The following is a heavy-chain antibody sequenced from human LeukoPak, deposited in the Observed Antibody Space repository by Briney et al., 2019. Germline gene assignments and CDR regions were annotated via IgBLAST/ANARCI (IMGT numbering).Heavy chain of an antibody. D-gene: IGHD2-2*01. CDR3: ARSRYCSSTSCYGFLDY. CDR2: IWYDGSNK. V-gene: IGHV3-33*01. J-gene: IGHJ4*02. Sequence: PGGSLRLSCAASGFTFSTYGMHWVRQDPGKGLQWMAVIWYDGSNKQYADSVKGRFTISRDNSKNTLYLQMNSLRAEDTAVYYCARSRYCSSTSCYGFLDYWGQGTLVTVSS. CDR1: GFTFSTYG.